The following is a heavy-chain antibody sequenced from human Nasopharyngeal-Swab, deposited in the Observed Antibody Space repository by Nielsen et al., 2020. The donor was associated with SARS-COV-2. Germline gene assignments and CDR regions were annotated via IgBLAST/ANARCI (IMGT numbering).Heavy chain of an antibody. D-gene: IGHD6-19*01. CDR2: IKEGGSET. CDR3: ARDRYSSE. J-gene: IGHJ4*02. Sequence: GESLKISCAASGFTFGRFWMTWVRQAPGKGLEWVANIKEGGSETNYVESVKGRFTISRDNAKNSLYLQMNSLRAEDTAVYHCARDRYSSEWGQGSLVTVSS. CDR1: GFTFGRFW. V-gene: IGHV3-7*01.